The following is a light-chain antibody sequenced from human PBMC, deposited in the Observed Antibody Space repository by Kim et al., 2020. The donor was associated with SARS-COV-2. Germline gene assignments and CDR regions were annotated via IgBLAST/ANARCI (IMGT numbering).Light chain of an antibody. CDR3: ETWDSKSRV. J-gene: IGLJ3*02. CDR1: SRHTTYR. Sequence: SSVKLTCTLGSRHTTYRIAWHQQQPGKAPRFVMELDDRGDSTKGSGVPDRFSGSSSGADRYLTISNLQSDDEAMYYCETWDSKSRVFGGGTQLTVL. CDR2: LDDRGDS. V-gene: IGLV4-60*03.